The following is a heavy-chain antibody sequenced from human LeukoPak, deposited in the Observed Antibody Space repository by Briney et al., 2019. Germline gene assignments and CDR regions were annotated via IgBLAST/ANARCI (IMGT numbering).Heavy chain of an antibody. V-gene: IGHV3-30*03. CDR2: VSYDGSNK. CDR1: GFTFSGCG. Sequence: PGRSLRLSCAASGFTFSGCGMHWVRQAPGQGLEWVAVVSYDGSNKYYADSVKGRFTISRDNSKNTLYLQMNTLRAEDTAVYYCAANYDFWSGYYDFDYWGQGTLVTVSS. J-gene: IGHJ4*02. D-gene: IGHD3-3*01. CDR3: AANYDFWSGYYDFDY.